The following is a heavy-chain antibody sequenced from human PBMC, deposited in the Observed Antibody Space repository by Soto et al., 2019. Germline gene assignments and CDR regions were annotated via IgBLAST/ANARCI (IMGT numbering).Heavy chain of an antibody. Sequence: SETLSLTCTVSGGSISSSSYYWGWIRQPPGKGLEWIGSIYYSGSTYYNPSLKSRVTISVDTSKNQFSLKLSSVTAADTAVYYCARQRRFAKISAIDVWGQRSTVTV. CDR2: IYYSGST. D-gene: IGHD3-10*01. J-gene: IGHJ6*02. CDR3: ARQRRFAKISAIDV. V-gene: IGHV4-39*01. CDR1: GGSISSSSYY.